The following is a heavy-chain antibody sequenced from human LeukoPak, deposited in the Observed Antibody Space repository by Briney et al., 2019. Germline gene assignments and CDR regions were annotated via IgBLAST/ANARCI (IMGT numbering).Heavy chain of an antibody. CDR2: IIPILGIA. CDR3: ARDSAYCGGDCSY. CDR1: GGTFSSYA. V-gene: IGHV1-69*04. J-gene: IGHJ4*02. Sequence: ASVKVSFKASGGTFSSYAISWVRQAPGQGLEWMGRIIPILGIANYAQKFQGRVTITADKSTSTAYMELSSLRSEDTAVYYCARDSAYCGGDCSYWGQGTLVTVSS. D-gene: IGHD2-21*02.